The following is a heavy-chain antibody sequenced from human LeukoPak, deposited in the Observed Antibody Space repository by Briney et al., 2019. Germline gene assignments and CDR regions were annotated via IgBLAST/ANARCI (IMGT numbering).Heavy chain of an antibody. CDR3: TRDLTVADTASLH. CDR1: AFTSDDYG. CDR2: INWNGDTT. J-gene: IGHJ4*02. D-gene: IGHD1-26*01. Sequence: PGGSLRLSCAGSAFTSDDYGMTWVRQVPGKGLEWVCGINWNGDTTTYADSVKGRFTLARDNAKNALYLQMNSLRVKDTAFYYCTRDLTVADTASLHCGQGTLVNVSS. V-gene: IGHV3-20*04.